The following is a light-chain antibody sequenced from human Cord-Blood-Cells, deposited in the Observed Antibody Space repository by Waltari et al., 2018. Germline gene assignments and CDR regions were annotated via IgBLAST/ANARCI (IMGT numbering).Light chain of an antibody. Sequence: QSALTQPASVSGSPGQSITISCTGTSSDVGSYNLVSWYQQHPGKAPKLMIYEGSKRPSGVSNRFSGSKAGHTASLTISVLQAEDEADYYCCSYAGSSTSWVFGGGTKLTVL. CDR2: EGS. CDR3: CSYAGSSTSWV. CDR1: SSDVGSYNL. V-gene: IGLV2-23*01. J-gene: IGLJ3*02.